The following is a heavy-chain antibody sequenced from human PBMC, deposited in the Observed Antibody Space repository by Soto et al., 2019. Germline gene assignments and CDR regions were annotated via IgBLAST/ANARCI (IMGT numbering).Heavy chain of an antibody. CDR2: ISASKGNT. CDR1: GYTFSNYG. CDR3: ASRSGQLPYYFDY. D-gene: IGHD1-1*01. Sequence: ASLKVSCKASGYTFSNYGITWVQRAPGQGCEWMGWISASKGNTNYAQKFQGRVTMTTDTSTSTFYMELRSLRSDDTAVYYCASRSGQLPYYFDYWGQGXLVTVSS. V-gene: IGHV1-18*01. J-gene: IGHJ4*02.